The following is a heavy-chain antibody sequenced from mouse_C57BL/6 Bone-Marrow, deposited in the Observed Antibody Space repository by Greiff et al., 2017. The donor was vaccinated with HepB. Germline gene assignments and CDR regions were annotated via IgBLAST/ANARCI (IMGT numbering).Heavy chain of an antibody. D-gene: IGHD4-1*01. Sequence: VQLQQSGPVLVKPGASVKMSCKASGYTFTDYYMNWVKQSHGKSLEWIGVINPYNGGTSYNQKFKGKATLTVDKSSSTAYMELNSLTSEDSAVYYCARFELERGDYWGQGTTLTVSS. CDR2: INPYNGGT. V-gene: IGHV1-19*01. CDR1: GYTFTDYY. CDR3: ARFELERGDY. J-gene: IGHJ2*01.